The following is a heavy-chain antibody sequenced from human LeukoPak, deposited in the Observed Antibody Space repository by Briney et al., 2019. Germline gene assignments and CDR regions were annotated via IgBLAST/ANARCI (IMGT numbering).Heavy chain of an antibody. J-gene: IGHJ4*02. D-gene: IGHD2-2*01. CDR1: GFTFSSYA. Sequence: PGGSLRLSCAASGFTFSSYAMSWVRQAPGKGLEWVSAISGSGGSTYYADSVKGRFTISRDNSKNTLYLQMNSLRAEDTAVCYCASGKRGYCSSTSCWYYFDYWGQGTLVTVSS. V-gene: IGHV3-23*01. CDR2: ISGSGGST. CDR3: ASGKRGYCSSTSCWYYFDY.